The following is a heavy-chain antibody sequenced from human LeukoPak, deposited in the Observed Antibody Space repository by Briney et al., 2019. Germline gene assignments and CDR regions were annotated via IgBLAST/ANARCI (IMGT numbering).Heavy chain of an antibody. CDR1: GFTFSDYY. CDR3: AREGTTVTTFLFDY. J-gene: IGHJ4*02. D-gene: IGHD4-17*01. CDR2: ISSSGSTI. V-gene: IGHV3-11*01. Sequence: PGGSLRLSCAASGFTFSDYYMSWIRQAPGKGLEWVSYISSSGSTIYYADSVMGRFTISRDDAKNSLYLQMNSLRAEDTAVYYCAREGTTVTTFLFDYWGQGTLVTVSS.